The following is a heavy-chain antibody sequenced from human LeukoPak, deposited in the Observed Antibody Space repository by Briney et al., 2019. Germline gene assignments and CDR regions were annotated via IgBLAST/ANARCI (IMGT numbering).Heavy chain of an antibody. CDR3: EKPGIAAAPTGDFDY. CDR2: ISGSGGST. J-gene: IGHJ4*02. V-gene: IGHV3-23*01. Sequence: GGSMRLSCAASGFTFSNYAMSWVRQAPGKGLEWVSAISGSGGSTYYADSVTGRFTTCRDNSKNTLYLKMNSLRAEHTAVYYCEKPGIAAAPTGDFDYWGQGTLVTVSS. CDR1: GFTFSNYA. D-gene: IGHD6-13*01.